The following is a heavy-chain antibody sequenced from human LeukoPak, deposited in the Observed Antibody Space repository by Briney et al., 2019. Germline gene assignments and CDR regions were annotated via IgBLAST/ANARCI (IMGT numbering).Heavy chain of an antibody. J-gene: IGHJ4*02. D-gene: IGHD3-10*01. CDR3: ARGSTGNYSPPHFDY. CDR1: GGTFSSYA. V-gene: IGHV1-69*05. Sequence: GSSVKVSCKASGGTFSSYAISWVRQAPGQGLEWMGGIIPIFGTANYAQKFQGRVTITTDESTSTAYMELSSLRSEDTAVYYCARGSTGNYSPPHFDYWGQGTLVTVSS. CDR2: IIPIFGTA.